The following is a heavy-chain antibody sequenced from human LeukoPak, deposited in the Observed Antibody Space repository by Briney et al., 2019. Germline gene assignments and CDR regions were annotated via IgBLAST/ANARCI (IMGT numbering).Heavy chain of an antibody. J-gene: IGHJ4*02. V-gene: IGHV3-7*01. Sequence: RGESLKISCVASGFTFSSYWMSWVRQAPGKGLEWVANIYQDGSEKYYVDSVKGRFTISRDNAKTSLFLQMNSLRTEDTAVYYCATAAAGYYFDYWGQGTLVTVSS. D-gene: IGHD6-19*01. CDR1: GFTFSSYW. CDR2: IYQDGSEK. CDR3: ATAAAGYYFDY.